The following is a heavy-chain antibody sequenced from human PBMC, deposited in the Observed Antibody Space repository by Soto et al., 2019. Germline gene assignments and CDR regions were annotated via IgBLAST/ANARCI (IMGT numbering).Heavy chain of an antibody. J-gene: IGHJ4*02. V-gene: IGHV3-23*01. Sequence: EVQLLESGGGLVQPGGSLRLSCAASGFTFSSYAMTWVRQAPGKRLEWVSAISYSGVSTYYADSVKGRFTISRDSSENTLSLQMNSLRVDDTAVYYCARTRGYTDYDLDYWAQGTLVTVAS. CDR2: ISYSGVST. CDR3: ARTRGYTDYDLDY. D-gene: IGHD5-12*01. CDR1: GFTFSSYA.